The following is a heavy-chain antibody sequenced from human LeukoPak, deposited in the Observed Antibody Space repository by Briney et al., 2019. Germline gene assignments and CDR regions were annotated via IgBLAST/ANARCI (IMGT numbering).Heavy chain of an antibody. V-gene: IGHV3-74*01. CDR1: TLTPNKNW. Sequence: SLRPSCAVSTLTPNKNWTHWGRQAPEKWLGWGSRINVDGSSISYADSVKGRFTISRENARNTLYLQMNSLRVEDTVVYYCTRIKWDLTYFDYWGQGTLVTASS. D-gene: IGHD1-26*01. CDR3: TRIKWDLTYFDY. CDR2: INVDGSSI. J-gene: IGHJ4*02.